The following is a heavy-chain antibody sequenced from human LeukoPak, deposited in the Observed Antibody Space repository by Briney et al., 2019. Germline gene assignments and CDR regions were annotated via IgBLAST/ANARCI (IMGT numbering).Heavy chain of an antibody. J-gene: IGHJ4*02. CDR2: VTNSGTT. Sequence: SETLSLTCNVSGESISSHYWSWTRQSPGKGLEWIGYVTNSGTTKFNPSLKSRVTISRDASKNQISLRLSSVTAADTAVYYCARVSVRGVITPLFDYWGQGTLVTVSS. D-gene: IGHD3-10*01. V-gene: IGHV4-59*11. CDR1: GESISSHY. CDR3: ARVSVRGVITPLFDY.